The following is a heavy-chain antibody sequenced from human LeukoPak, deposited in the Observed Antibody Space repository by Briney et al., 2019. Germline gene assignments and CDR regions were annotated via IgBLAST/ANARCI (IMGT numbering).Heavy chain of an antibody. D-gene: IGHD3-22*01. Sequence: GGSLRLSCTASGFTFGDYAMSWVRQAPGKGLEWVGFIRSKAYGGTTEYAASVKGRFTISRDDSKSIAYLQMNSLKTEDTAVYYCTRDRDYYDSSGYYPFDYWGQGTLVTVSS. V-gene: IGHV3-49*04. CDR1: GFTFGDYA. J-gene: IGHJ4*02. CDR3: TRDRDYYDSSGYYPFDY. CDR2: IRSKAYGGTT.